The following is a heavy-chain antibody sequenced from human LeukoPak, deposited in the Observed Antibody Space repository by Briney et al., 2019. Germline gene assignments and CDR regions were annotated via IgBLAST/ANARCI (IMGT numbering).Heavy chain of an antibody. D-gene: IGHD6-25*01. CDR3: ARERYSSGPSYMDV. CDR1: GYTFTSYG. CDR2: ISVFSGKT. Sequence: ASVKVSCKASGYTFTSYGISWVRQAPGQGLEWMGWISVFSGKTNYAQKFQGRVTMTTETSTSTAYMELRSLRSDDTAVYYCARERYSSGPSYMDVWGKGTTVTVS. V-gene: IGHV1-18*01. J-gene: IGHJ6*03.